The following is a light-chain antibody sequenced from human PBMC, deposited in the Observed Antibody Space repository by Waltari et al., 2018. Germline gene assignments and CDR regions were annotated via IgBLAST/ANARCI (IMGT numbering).Light chain of an antibody. CDR1: NIADKN. Sequence: SYVLTQAPSVSVAPGETARITCGGNNIADKNVHWYQQKPGQAPVLVIFYDSERPSGIPERFSGSTPGNTATLTISRAEAGDEADYYCQVWDTSIDLSVFGTGTKVTVL. V-gene: IGLV3-21*04. CDR3: QVWDTSIDLSV. J-gene: IGLJ1*01. CDR2: YDS.